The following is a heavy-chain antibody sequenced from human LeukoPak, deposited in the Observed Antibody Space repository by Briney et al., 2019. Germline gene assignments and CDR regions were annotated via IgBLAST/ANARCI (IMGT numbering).Heavy chain of an antibody. CDR3: AREIVVAASDY. CDR1: GFTFSSYE. D-gene: IGHD6-19*01. J-gene: IGHJ4*02. V-gene: IGHV3-48*03. Sequence: PGGSLRLSCAASGFTFSSYEMNWVRQAPGKGLEWVSYISSSGSTIYYADSVKSRFTISRDNAKNSLYLQMNSLRAEDTAVYYCAREIVVAASDYWGQGTLVTVSS. CDR2: ISSSGSTI.